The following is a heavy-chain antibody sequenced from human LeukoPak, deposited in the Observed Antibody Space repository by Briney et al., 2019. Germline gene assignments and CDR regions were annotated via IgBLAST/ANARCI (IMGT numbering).Heavy chain of an antibody. CDR1: GGSISSGGYY. Sequence: SETLSLTCAVSGGSISSGGYYWSWIRQHPGKGLEWIGYIYYSGSTYYNPSLKSRVTISVDTSKNQFSLKLSSVTAADTAVYYCARGAYYGSGSYYAFDIWGQGTMVTVSS. J-gene: IGHJ3*02. D-gene: IGHD3-10*01. V-gene: IGHV4-31*11. CDR3: ARGAYYGSGSYYAFDI. CDR2: IYYSGST.